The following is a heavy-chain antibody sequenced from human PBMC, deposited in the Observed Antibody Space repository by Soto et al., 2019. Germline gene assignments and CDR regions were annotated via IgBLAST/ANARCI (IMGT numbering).Heavy chain of an antibody. V-gene: IGHV3-11*06. Sequence: GSLRLSCAASVFTFSDYYMSWIRQAPGKGLEWVSYISSSSSYTNYADSVKGRFTISRDNAKNSLYLQMNSLRAEDTAVYYCARDRGSYLDYWGQGTLVTVSS. CDR3: ARDRGSYLDY. J-gene: IGHJ4*02. D-gene: IGHD1-26*01. CDR2: ISSSSSYT. CDR1: VFTFSDYY.